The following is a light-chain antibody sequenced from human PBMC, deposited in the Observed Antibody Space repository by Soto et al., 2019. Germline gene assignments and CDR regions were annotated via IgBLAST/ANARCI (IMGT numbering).Light chain of an antibody. Sequence: QSALTQPASVSGSPGQSITISCTGTSSDVGSYNLVSWYQQHPGKAPKLMIYEVSKRPSRVSNRFSGSKSGNTASLTISGLQAEDEAAYYCCSYAGSSTFVFGGGTQLTVL. CDR1: SSDVGSYNL. V-gene: IGLV2-23*02. CDR2: EVS. CDR3: CSYAGSSTFV. J-gene: IGLJ2*01.